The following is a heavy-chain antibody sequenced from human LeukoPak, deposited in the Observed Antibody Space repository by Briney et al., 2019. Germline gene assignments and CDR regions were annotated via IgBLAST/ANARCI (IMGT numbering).Heavy chain of an antibody. V-gene: IGHV3-53*01. CDR3: ARGRVGYYMDV. Sequence: GGSLRLSCAASGFTVSSNYMSWVRQAPGKGLEWVSVIYSGGSTNYADSVKGRFTISRDNSKNTLYLQMNSLRAEDTAVYYCARGRVGYYMDVWGKGTTVTVSS. CDR2: IYSGGST. CDR1: GFTVSSNY. D-gene: IGHD3-10*01. J-gene: IGHJ6*03.